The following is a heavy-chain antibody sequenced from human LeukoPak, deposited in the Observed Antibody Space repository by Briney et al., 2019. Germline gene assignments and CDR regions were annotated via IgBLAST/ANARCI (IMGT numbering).Heavy chain of an antibody. CDR3: AREVYYGSGSYYRLDY. J-gene: IGHJ4*02. V-gene: IGHV4-4*07. D-gene: IGHD3-10*01. Sequence: PSETLSLTCTVSGGSINSFYWTWIRQPAGKGLEWIGRIYSSGSTNFNPSLKSRVTMSVDTSKNQFSLKLSSVTAADTAVYYCAREVYYGSGSYYRLDYWGQGTLVTVSS. CDR1: GGSINSFY. CDR2: IYSSGST.